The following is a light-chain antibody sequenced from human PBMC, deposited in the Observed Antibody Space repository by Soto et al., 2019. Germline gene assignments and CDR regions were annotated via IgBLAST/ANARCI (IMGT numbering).Light chain of an antibody. CDR2: GIS. CDR1: TGAVTSGHY. J-gene: IGLJ2*01. Sequence: QAVVTQEPSLTVSPGGTVTLTCGSSTGAVTSGHYPYWFQQKPGQAPRTLVYGISNKHSWTPARFSGSLLGGKAALTLSGAQPEDEAEFYCSLSYSGAVVFGGGTKVTVL. V-gene: IGLV7-46*01. CDR3: SLSYSGAVV.